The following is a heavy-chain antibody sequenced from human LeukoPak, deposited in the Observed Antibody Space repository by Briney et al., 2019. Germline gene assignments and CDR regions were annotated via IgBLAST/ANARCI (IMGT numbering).Heavy chain of an antibody. D-gene: IGHD1-26*01. CDR2: IYYSGNT. CDR1: GGSISSGDYY. J-gene: IGHJ5*02. CDR3: ARASGSYPGWFDP. V-gene: IGHV4-30-4*08. Sequence: PSQTLSLTCTVSGGSISSGDYYWSWIRQPPGKGLEWIGYIYYSGNTYYNPSLKSRVTISVDTSKNQFSLKLSSVTAADTAVYYCARASGSYPGWFDPWGQGTLVTVSS.